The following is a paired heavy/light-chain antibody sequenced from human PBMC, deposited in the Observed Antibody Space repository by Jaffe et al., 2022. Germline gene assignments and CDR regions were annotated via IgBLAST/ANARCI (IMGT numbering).Heavy chain of an antibody. Sequence: EVQLVQSGAEVKKPGESLKISCKGSGYSFTSYWIGWVRQMPGKGLEWMGIIYPGDSDTRYSPSFQGQVTISADKSISTAYLQWSSLKASDTAMYYCARSLRDSSYDFWSGPSGYFDYWGQGTLVTVSS. CDR3: ARSLRDSSYDFWSGPSGYFDY. CDR1: GYSFTSYW. D-gene: IGHD3-3*01. CDR2: IYPGDSDT. J-gene: IGHJ4*02. V-gene: IGHV5-51*03.
Light chain of an antibody. CDR3: QQYYSTPHT. V-gene: IGKV4-1*01. J-gene: IGKJ2*01. CDR1: QSVLYSSNNKNY. CDR2: WAS. Sequence: DIVMTQSPDSLAVSLGERATINCKSSQSVLYSSNNKNYLAWYQQKPGQPPKLLIYWASTRESGVPDRFSGSGSGTDFTLTISSLQAEDVAVYYCQQYYSTPHTFGQGTKLEIK.